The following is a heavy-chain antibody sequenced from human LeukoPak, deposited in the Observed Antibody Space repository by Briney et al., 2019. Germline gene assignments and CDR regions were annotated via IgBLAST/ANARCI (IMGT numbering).Heavy chain of an antibody. CDR1: GFTFSSFG. Sequence: GRSLRLSCAASGFTFSSFGMHWVRQAPGKGLEWVAVISYDGSYKSSADSVKGRFTISRDNSKNMLYLQMNSLRVEDTAVYCCANDLGVPAAQRQGYYYGMDVWGQGTTVTVSS. D-gene: IGHD2-2*01. CDR2: ISYDGSYK. CDR3: ANDLGVPAAQRQGYYYGMDV. J-gene: IGHJ6*02. V-gene: IGHV3-30*18.